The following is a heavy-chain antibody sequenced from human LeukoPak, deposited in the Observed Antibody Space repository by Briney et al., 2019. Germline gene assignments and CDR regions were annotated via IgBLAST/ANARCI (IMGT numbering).Heavy chain of an antibody. Sequence: PSETLSLTCTVSGGSISSYYWSWIRQPPGKGLEWIGYIYYSGSTNYNPSLKSRVTISVDTSKNQFSLKLSSVTAADTAVYYCARRRYYDYVWGSYLFDYWGQGTLVTVSS. CDR2: IYYSGST. J-gene: IGHJ4*02. CDR3: ARRRYYDYVWGSYLFDY. D-gene: IGHD3-16*01. V-gene: IGHV4-59*12. CDR1: GGSISSYY.